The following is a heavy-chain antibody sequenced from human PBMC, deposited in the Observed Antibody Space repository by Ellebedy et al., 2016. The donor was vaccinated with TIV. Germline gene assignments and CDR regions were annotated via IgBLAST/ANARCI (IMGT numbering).Heavy chain of an antibody. J-gene: IGHJ3*02. CDR3: ARDGSYGDYLFPAHAFEI. D-gene: IGHD4-17*01. Sequence: GGSLRLSCAATGFSFSSYWMSRVRQAPGKGLEWVANMNQGGSQNYYVDSVKGRFTISRDNAKHSMFLQMNSLSAEDTAVYYCARDGSYGDYLFPAHAFEIWGQGTVVTVSS. CDR2: MNQGGSQN. V-gene: IGHV3-7*01. CDR1: GFSFSSYW.